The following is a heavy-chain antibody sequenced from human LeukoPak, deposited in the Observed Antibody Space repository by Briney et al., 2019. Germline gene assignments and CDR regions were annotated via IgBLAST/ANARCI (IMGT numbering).Heavy chain of an antibody. CDR1: GFTFSSYA. D-gene: IGHD2-2*01. V-gene: IGHV3-23*01. Sequence: GGSLRLSCAASGFTFSSYAMSWVRQAPGKGLEWVSAISGSGGSTYYADSVKGRFTISRDNSKNTLYLQMNSLRAEDTAVYYCAKGDHFIVVVPAAPWGQGTLVTVSS. CDR2: ISGSGGST. CDR3: AKGDHFIVVVPAAP. J-gene: IGHJ5*02.